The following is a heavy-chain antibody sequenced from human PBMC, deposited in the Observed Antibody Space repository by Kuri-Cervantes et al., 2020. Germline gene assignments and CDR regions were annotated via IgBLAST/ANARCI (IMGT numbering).Heavy chain of an antibody. CDR2: ISWNSGSI. J-gene: IGHJ5*02. V-gene: IGHV3-9*01. D-gene: IGHD1-14*01. CDR1: GFTFDDYA. CDR3: AKVYHRRGPLSFDP. Sequence: SLKISCAASGFTFDDYAMHWVRQAPGKGLEWVSGISWNSGSIGYADSVKGRFTISRDSAKNSLYLQMNSLRAEDTALYYCAKVYHRRGPLSFDPWGQGTLVTVSS.